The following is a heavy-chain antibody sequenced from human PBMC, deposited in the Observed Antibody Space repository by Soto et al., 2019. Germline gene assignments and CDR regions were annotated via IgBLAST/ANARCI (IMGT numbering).Heavy chain of an antibody. CDR2: INWNSGTM. Sequence: EVQLVESGGGLVQPGRSLRLSCAASGFTFGDYAMHWVRQAPGKGLEWVSGINWNSGTMGYADSVKGRFTISRDNXKNSLYLQMNSLRAEDTALYYCAKDISWNYEGMDVWGQGTTVTVSS. J-gene: IGHJ6*02. CDR3: AKDISWNYEGMDV. D-gene: IGHD6-13*01. V-gene: IGHV3-9*01. CDR1: GFTFGDYA.